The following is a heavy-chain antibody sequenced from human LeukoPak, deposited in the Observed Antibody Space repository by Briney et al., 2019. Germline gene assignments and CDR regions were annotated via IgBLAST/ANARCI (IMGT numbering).Heavy chain of an antibody. V-gene: IGHV5-51*01. D-gene: IGHD6-13*01. Sequence: GESLKISCKGSGYSFTSYWIGWVRQMPGKGLEWMGIIFPGDSDTRYSPSFQGQVTISADKSISTAYLQWSSLKASDTAMYYCARQGSRSSWLDYYYGMDVWGQGTTVTVSS. CDR3: ARQGSRSSWLDYYYGMDV. CDR2: IFPGDSDT. J-gene: IGHJ6*02. CDR1: GYSFTSYW.